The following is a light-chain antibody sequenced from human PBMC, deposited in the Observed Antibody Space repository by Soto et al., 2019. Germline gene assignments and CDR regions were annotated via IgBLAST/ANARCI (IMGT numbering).Light chain of an antibody. CDR2: GAS. CDR1: QSVSSN. Sequence: EIVMTQSPATLSVSPGERATLSCRASQSVSSNLAWYQQKPGQAPRLLIYGASTRATGITDRFSGSGSGTDFALTISRLEPEDFAVYYCQQSGSSRTFGQGTRLEI. CDR3: QQSGSSRT. J-gene: IGKJ5*01. V-gene: IGKV3-20*01.